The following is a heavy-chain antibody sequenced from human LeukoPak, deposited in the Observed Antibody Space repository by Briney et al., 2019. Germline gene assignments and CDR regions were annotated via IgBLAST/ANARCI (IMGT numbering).Heavy chain of an antibody. CDR2: ISYDGSNK. D-gene: IGHD3-22*01. J-gene: IGHJ3*02. V-gene: IGHV3-30*04. Sequence: GGSLRLSCAASGFTFSSYAMHWVRQAPGKGLEWVAVISYDGSNKYYADSVKGRFTISRDNSKNTLYLQMNSLRAEDTAVYYCAKLYYYDSSGYSVHGHENAFDIWGQGTMVTVPS. CDR1: GFTFSSYA. CDR3: AKLYYYDSSGYSVHGHENAFDI.